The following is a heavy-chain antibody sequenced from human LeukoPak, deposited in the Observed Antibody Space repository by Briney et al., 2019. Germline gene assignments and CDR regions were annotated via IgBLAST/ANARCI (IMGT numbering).Heavy chain of an antibody. CDR3: AKAPNLDYYYYGMDV. J-gene: IGHJ6*02. V-gene: IGHV3-30*18. CDR1: GFTFSSYG. Sequence: QTGGSLRLSCAASGFTFSSYGMHWVRQAPGKGLEWVAVISYDGSNKYYADSVKGRFTISRDNSKNTLYLQMNSLRAEDTAVYYCAKAPNLDYYYYGMDVWGQGTTVTVSS. CDR2: ISYDGSNK.